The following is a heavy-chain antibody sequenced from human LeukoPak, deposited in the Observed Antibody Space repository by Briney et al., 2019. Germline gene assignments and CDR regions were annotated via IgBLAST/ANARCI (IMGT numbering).Heavy chain of an antibody. CDR2: IIPIFGTA. CDR1: GGTFSSYA. J-gene: IGHJ4*02. V-gene: IGHV1-69*13. Sequence: SVKVSCKTSGGTFSSYAISWVRQAPGQGLEWMGGIIPIFGTANYAQKFQGRVTITADESTSTAYMELSSLRSEDTAVYYCARAQYYDSSGYYYEFDYWGQGTLVTVSS. D-gene: IGHD3-22*01. CDR3: ARAQYYDSSGYYYEFDY.